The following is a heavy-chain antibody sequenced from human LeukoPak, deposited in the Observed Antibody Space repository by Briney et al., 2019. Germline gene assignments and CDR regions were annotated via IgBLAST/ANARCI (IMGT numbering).Heavy chain of an antibody. J-gene: IGHJ2*01. D-gene: IGHD6-19*01. V-gene: IGHV3-48*01. CDR3: ARDLDSGWVWYFDL. Sequence: PGGSLRLSCAASGFTFSTYSMNWVRQAPGKGLEWVSYISSSDSTIYYADSVKGRFTISRDNAKNSLYLQMNSLRAEDTAVYYCARDLDSGWVWYFDLWGRGTLVTVSS. CDR2: ISSSDSTI. CDR1: GFTFSTYS.